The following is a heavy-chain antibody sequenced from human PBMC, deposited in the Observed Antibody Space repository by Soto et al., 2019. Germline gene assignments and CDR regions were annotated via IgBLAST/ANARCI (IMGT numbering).Heavy chain of an antibody. V-gene: IGHV4-31*03. CDR3: AKCPQTGGMDV. D-gene: IGHD2-2*01. J-gene: IGHJ6*02. Sequence: QVQLQESGPGRVKPSQTLSLTCTVSGGSISSGGYYWSWIRQHPGKGLEWIGYIYYSGSTYYNPSRTSRPTPSVDPTNNQSPHTLRSVTAADTAVYYCAKCPQTGGMDVWGQGTTVTVS. CDR2: IYYSGST. CDR1: GGSISSGGYY.